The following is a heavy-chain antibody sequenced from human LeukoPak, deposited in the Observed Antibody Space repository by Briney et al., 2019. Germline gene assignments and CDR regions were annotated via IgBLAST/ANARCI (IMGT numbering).Heavy chain of an antibody. J-gene: IGHJ6*03. CDR2: IIPIFGTA. Sequence: ASVKVSCKASGGTFSSYAISWVRQAPGQGLEWMGGIIPIFGTANYAQKSQGRVTITTDESTSTAYMELSSLRSEDTAVYYCARGARCSSTSCSYTNYYYYMDVWGKGTTVTVSS. D-gene: IGHD2-2*01. V-gene: IGHV1-69*05. CDR3: ARGARCSSTSCSYTNYYYYMDV. CDR1: GGTFSSYA.